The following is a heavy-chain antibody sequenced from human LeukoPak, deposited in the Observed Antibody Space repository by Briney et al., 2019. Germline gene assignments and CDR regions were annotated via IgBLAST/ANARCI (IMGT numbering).Heavy chain of an antibody. V-gene: IGHV3-23*01. CDR1: GFTFSSYA. CDR3: AKAYGSGSYSPLGYYGMDV. D-gene: IGHD3-10*01. Sequence: GGSLRLSCAASGFTFSSYAMSWVRQAPGKGLEWVSAISGSGGSTYYADSVKGRFTISRDNSKNTLYLQMNSLRAEDTAVYYCAKAYGSGSYSPLGYYGMDVWGQGTTVTVSS. CDR2: ISGSGGST. J-gene: IGHJ6*02.